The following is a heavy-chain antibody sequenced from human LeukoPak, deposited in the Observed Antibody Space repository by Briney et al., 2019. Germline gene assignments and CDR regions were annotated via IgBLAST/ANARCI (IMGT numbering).Heavy chain of an antibody. CDR1: GFTFSSYA. V-gene: IGHV3-30*04. CDR3: AREPYYDILTRYAFDI. D-gene: IGHD3-9*01. J-gene: IGHJ3*02. CDR2: ISYDGSNK. Sequence: PGRSLRLSCAASGFTFSSYAMHWVRQAPGKGLEWVAVISYDGSNKYYADSVKGRFTISRDNSKNTLYLQMNSLRAEDTAVYYCAREPYYDILTRYAFDIWGQGTMVTVSS.